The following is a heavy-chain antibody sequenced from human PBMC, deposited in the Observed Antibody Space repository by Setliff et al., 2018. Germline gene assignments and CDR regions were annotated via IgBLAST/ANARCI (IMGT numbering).Heavy chain of an antibody. CDR3: AKSTRGSLYAFDI. J-gene: IGHJ3*02. Sequence: LRLSCAASGFTFDDYAMHWVRQAPGKGLEWVSGISWNSGSIGYADSVKGRFTISRDNAKNSLYLQMNSLRAEDMALYYCAKSTRGSLYAFDIWGKGTMVTVSS. CDR2: ISWNSGSI. CDR1: GFTFDDYA. V-gene: IGHV3-9*03. D-gene: IGHD3-10*01.